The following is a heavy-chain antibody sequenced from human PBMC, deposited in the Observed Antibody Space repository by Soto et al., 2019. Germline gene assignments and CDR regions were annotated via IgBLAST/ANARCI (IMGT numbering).Heavy chain of an antibody. V-gene: IGHV4-31*03. Sequence: SETLSLTCTVSGGSISSGGYYWSWIRHHPGKGLEWIGYIYYSGSTYYNPSLKSRVTISVDTSKNQFSLKLSSVTAADTAVYYCARGSYDILTGYSTNFDYWGQGTLVTVSS. CDR3: ARGSYDILTGYSTNFDY. J-gene: IGHJ4*02. D-gene: IGHD3-9*01. CDR1: GGSISSGGYY. CDR2: IYYSGST.